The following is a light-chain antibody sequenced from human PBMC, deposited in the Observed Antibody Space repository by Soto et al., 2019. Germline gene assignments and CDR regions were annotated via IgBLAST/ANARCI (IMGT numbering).Light chain of an antibody. J-gene: IGKJ2*01. CDR1: QSVSSSY. CDR2: GAS. CDR3: QQYGNSPPNT. V-gene: IGKV3-20*01. Sequence: EIVLTQSPGTLSLSPGERATLSCRASQSVSSSYLAWYQQKPGQAPRLLIYGASSRATGIPDRFSGSGSGTDFTLTISRLEPEDFAVYFCQQYGNSPPNTFGQGTTVDIK.